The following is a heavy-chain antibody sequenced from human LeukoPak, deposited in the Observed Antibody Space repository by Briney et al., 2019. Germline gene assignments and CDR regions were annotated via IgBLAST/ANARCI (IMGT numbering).Heavy chain of an antibody. CDR1: GGSISSYY. Sequence: SETLSLTCTVSGGSISSYYWSWIRQPPGKGLEWVGYIYYSGSTNYNPSLKSRVTISVNTSKNQFSLKLSSVTAADTAVYYCARDSFSGSYFDYWGQGTLVTVSS. CDR2: IYYSGST. J-gene: IGHJ4*02. CDR3: ARDSFSGSYFDY. D-gene: IGHD1-26*01. V-gene: IGHV4-59*01.